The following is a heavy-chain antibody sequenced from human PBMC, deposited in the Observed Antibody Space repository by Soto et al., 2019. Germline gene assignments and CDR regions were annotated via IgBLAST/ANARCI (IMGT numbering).Heavy chain of an antibody. V-gene: IGHV3-30*18. CDR3: AKDTTAAAGTSYYYGMDV. CDR2: ISYDGSNK. Sequence: GGSLRLSCAASGFTFSSYGMHWVRQAPGKGLEWVAVISYDGSNKYYADSVKGRFTISRDNSKNTLYLQMNSLRAEDTAVYYCAKDTTAAAGTSYYYGMDVWGQGTTVTVSS. CDR1: GFTFSSYG. J-gene: IGHJ6*02. D-gene: IGHD6-13*01.